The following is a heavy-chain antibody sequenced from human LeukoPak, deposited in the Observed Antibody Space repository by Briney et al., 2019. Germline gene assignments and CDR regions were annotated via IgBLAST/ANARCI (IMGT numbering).Heavy chain of an antibody. CDR2: IYPDDCDT. CDR3: ASGNGNYRYFDY. Sequence: GESLKLSCNCSGYSFTIYWIGWVRQLPGKGLEWMGIIYPDDCDTRYSPSFQGQVTISADKSISTAYLQWSTLKASDTAMYYCASGNGNYRYFDYWGQGTLVTVSS. J-gene: IGHJ4*02. CDR1: GYSFTIYW. D-gene: IGHD1-7*01. V-gene: IGHV5-51*01.